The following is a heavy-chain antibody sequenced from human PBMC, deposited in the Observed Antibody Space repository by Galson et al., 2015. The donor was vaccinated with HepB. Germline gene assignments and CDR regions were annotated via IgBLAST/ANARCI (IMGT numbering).Heavy chain of an antibody. CDR2: ISYDGSNK. CDR1: GFTFSSYA. D-gene: IGHD6-13*01. CDR3: AREPPPGQQLVSYAFDI. V-gene: IGHV3-30*04. Sequence: SLRLSCAASGFTFSSYAMHWVRQAPGKGLEWVAVISYDGSNKYYADSVKGRFTISRDNSKNTLYLQMNSLRAEDTAVYYCAREPPPGQQLVSYAFDIWGQGTMVTVSS. J-gene: IGHJ3*02.